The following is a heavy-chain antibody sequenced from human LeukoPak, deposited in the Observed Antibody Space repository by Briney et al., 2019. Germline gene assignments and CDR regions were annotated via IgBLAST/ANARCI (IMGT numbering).Heavy chain of an antibody. CDR3: ARASSTYYPS. Sequence: PSETLSLTCTVSGGSISSSSYYWGWIRQPPGKGLEWIGSIYYSGSTYYNPSLKSRVTISVDTSKNQFSLKLSSVTAADTAVYYRARASSTYYPSWGQGTLVTVSS. CDR1: GGSISSSSYY. D-gene: IGHD3-10*01. J-gene: IGHJ4*02. V-gene: IGHV4-39*07. CDR2: IYYSGST.